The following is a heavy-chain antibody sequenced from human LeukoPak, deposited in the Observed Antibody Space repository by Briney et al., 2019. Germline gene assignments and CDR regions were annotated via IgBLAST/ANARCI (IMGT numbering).Heavy chain of an antibody. D-gene: IGHD1-26*01. CDR2: IYNADTT. J-gene: IGHJ4*02. V-gene: IGHV3-53*01. Sequence: AGGSLRLSCAASGFTVSSNYMSWVRQAPGKGLEWISVIYNADTTYYAGSVKGRFTISRDNTKNSLYLQMNSLRAEDTAVYYCSRDPTYYLRYGYFDYWGQGALVTVSS. CDR1: GFTVSSNY. CDR3: SRDPTYYLRYGYFDY.